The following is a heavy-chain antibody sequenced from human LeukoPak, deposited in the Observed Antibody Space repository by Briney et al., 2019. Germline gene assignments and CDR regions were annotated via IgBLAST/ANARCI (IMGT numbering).Heavy chain of an antibody. CDR1: GFAFSSYA. V-gene: IGHV3-23*01. Sequence: GGSLRLSCAASGFAFSSYAMSWVRQAPGKGLEWVSAISGSGGSTYYADSVKGRFTISRDNSKNTLYLQMNSLRAEDTAVYYCAKDDNYIRFLSWGQGTLVTVSS. CDR2: ISGSGGST. D-gene: IGHD3-16*01. J-gene: IGHJ5*02. CDR3: AKDDNYIRFLS.